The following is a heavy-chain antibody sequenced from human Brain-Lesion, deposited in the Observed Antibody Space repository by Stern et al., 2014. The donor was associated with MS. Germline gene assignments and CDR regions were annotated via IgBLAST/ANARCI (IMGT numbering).Heavy chain of an antibody. D-gene: IGHD1-26*01. CDR1: GGSISSGNW. Sequence: VQLVESGPGLVKPSGTLSLTCAASGGSISSGNWWSWVRQSPGKRLEWIGEMYHSGITNYNPSLDSRVSISIDKSKNQFSLKVYSLTAADTAVYYCASNRGSGSFFDSWGQGSLVTVSS. J-gene: IGHJ4*02. CDR2: MYHSGIT. V-gene: IGHV4-4*02. CDR3: ASNRGSGSFFDS.